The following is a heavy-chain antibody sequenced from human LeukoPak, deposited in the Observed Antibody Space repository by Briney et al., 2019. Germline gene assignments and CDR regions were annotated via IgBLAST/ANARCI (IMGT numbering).Heavy chain of an antibody. Sequence: PSETLSLTCTVSGGSISSSSYYWGWIRQPPGKGLEWIGSIYYSGSTYYNPSLKRRVAISVDTSKNQFSLKLSSVAAADTAVYYCARVPSVGVDSSGYYEKNGDYWGQGTLVTVSS. CDR2: IYYSGST. V-gene: IGHV4-39*07. D-gene: IGHD3-22*01. CDR3: ARVPSVGVDSSGYYEKNGDY. J-gene: IGHJ4*02. CDR1: GGSISSSSYY.